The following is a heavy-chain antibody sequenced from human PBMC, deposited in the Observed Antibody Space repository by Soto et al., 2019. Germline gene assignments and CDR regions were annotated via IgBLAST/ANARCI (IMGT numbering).Heavy chain of an antibody. CDR2: ISFDGNYK. J-gene: IGHJ2*01. CDR1: GFTFSSYG. D-gene: IGHD1-26*01. Sequence: QVQLVESGGGVVQPGRSLRLSCVGSGFTFSSYGMHWVRQAPGKGLEWLAVISFDGNYKYHADSVKGRFTISRDNSKNTLFMEMSSLRPEETAVYYCVKDTLHSGSDESWYFDLWGRGTLVTVSS. V-gene: IGHV3-30*18. CDR3: VKDTLHSGSDESWYFDL.